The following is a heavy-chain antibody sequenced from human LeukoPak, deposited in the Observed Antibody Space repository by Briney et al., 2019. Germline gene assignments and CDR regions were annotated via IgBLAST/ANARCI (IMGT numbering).Heavy chain of an antibody. D-gene: IGHD4-23*01. CDR3: ARAFVSGNSDFGY. CDR2: IKQDGSAK. V-gene: IGHV3-7*01. CDR1: GFTFSSYW. Sequence: TGGSLRLSCAASGFTFSSYWMTWVRQAPGKGLEWVANIKQDGSAKYYVDSVKGRFTISRDNAKNSPSLQMNSLRAEDTAVYYCARAFVSGNSDFGYWGQGTLVTVSS. J-gene: IGHJ4*02.